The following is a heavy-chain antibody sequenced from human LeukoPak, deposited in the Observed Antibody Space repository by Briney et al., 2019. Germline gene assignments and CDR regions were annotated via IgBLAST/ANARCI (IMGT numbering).Heavy chain of an antibody. CDR3: ARGPDYGDFYYYYYMDV. CDR2: INHSGST. V-gene: IGHV4-34*01. D-gene: IGHD4-17*01. J-gene: IGHJ6*03. Sequence: SSETLSLTCAVYGGSFSGYYWSWIRQPPGKGLEWIGEINHSGSTNYNPSLKSRVTISVDTSKNQFSLKLSSVTVADTAVYYCARGPDYGDFYYYYYMDVWGKGTTVTVSS. CDR1: GGSFSGYY.